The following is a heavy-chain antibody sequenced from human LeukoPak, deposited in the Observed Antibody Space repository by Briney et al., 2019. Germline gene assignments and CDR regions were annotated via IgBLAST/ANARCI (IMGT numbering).Heavy chain of an antibody. V-gene: IGHV4-34*01. Sequence: PSETLSLTCAVSGGSFSGYYWTWIRQPPGKGLEWIGEINHSGSTNYNPSLKSRVTISVDTSKNQFSLKLSSVTAADTAVYYCARGGPADYDFWSGYYPTFDYWGQGTLVTVSS. D-gene: IGHD3-3*01. CDR3: ARGGPADYDFWSGYYPTFDY. CDR2: INHSGST. J-gene: IGHJ4*02. CDR1: GGSFSGYY.